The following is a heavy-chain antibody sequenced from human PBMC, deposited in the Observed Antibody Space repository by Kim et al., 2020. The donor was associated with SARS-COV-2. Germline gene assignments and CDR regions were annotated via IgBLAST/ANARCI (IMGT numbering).Heavy chain of an antibody. Sequence: SETLSLTCTVSGGSISSYYWSWIRQPPGKGLEWIGYIYYRGSTNYNPSLKSRVTIAVDTSKNQFSLKLSSVTAADTAVYYCAREKWYLRDGYTKAGYYYYYGMDVWGQGTTVTVSS. CDR1: GGSISSYY. D-gene: IGHD2-2*02. CDR2: IYYRGST. V-gene: IGHV4-59*13. J-gene: IGHJ6*02. CDR3: AREKWYLRDGYTKAGYYYYYGMDV.